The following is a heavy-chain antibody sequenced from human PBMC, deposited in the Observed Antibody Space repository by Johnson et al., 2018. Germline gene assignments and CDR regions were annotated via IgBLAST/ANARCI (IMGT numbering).Heavy chain of an antibody. V-gene: IGHV3-30*03. CDR3: ASGPAGYAFDI. CDR2: ISYDGSNK. J-gene: IGHJ3*02. D-gene: IGHD3-10*01. Sequence: RQAPGKGLEWVAVISYDGSNKYYADSVKGRFTISRDNSKNTLYLQMNSLRAEDTAVYYCASGPAGYAFDIWGQGTMVTVSS.